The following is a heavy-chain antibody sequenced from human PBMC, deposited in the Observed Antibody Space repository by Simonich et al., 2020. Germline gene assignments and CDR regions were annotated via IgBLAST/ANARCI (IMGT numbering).Heavy chain of an antibody. CDR3: ARAPPGGIAARTTYFDY. D-gene: IGHD6-6*01. Sequence: QVQLVQSGAEVKKPGASVKVSCKASGYTFTGYYMHWVRQAPGQGLEWMGRINPNSGGTNYAKKVQGGVTMTRDTSSSTAYMELSRLRSDDTAVYYCARAPPGGIAARTTYFDYWGQGTLVTVSS. CDR2: INPNSGGT. J-gene: IGHJ4*02. CDR1: GYTFTGYY. V-gene: IGHV1-2*06.